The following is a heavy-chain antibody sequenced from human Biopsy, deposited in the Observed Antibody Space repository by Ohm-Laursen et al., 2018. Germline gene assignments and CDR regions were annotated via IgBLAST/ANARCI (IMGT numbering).Heavy chain of an antibody. CDR2: INKDGSTL. CDR3: AKDLHNYGMDV. J-gene: IGHJ6*02. Sequence: SLRLSCAATGFTFSSYGMNWVRQVPGKGLVWVATINKDGSTLQYVDSVRGRFTISRDNAKNTLHLQMNSLRADDTAIYYCAKDLHNYGMDVWGQGTTVTVSS. CDR1: GFTFSSYG. V-gene: IGHV3-74*03.